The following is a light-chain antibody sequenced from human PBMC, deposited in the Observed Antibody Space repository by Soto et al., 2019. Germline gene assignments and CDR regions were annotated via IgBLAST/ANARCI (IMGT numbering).Light chain of an antibody. Sequence: EIVLTQSPTTLSLSPGERATLSCRASHNVNNWLAWYQQKPGQAPRLLIYGASNRATGVPARISGSVSGTEFTLTIASLQSEDFAIYYCQQYSSWLWTFGQGTKVEIK. CDR2: GAS. V-gene: IGKV3-15*01. CDR1: HNVNNW. CDR3: QQYSSWLWT. J-gene: IGKJ1*01.